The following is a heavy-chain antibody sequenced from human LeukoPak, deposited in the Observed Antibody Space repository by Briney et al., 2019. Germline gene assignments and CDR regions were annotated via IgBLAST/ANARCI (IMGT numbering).Heavy chain of an antibody. Sequence: SETLSLTCAVSGGSISSGGYSWSWIRQPPGKGLEWIGEINHSGSTNYNPSLKSRVTISVDTSKNQFSLKLSSVTAADTAVYYCARVATDCSGGSCSSHFDYWGQGTLVTVSS. D-gene: IGHD2-15*01. CDR3: ARVATDCSGGSCSSHFDY. V-gene: IGHV4-34*01. CDR1: GGSISSGGYS. J-gene: IGHJ4*02. CDR2: INHSGST.